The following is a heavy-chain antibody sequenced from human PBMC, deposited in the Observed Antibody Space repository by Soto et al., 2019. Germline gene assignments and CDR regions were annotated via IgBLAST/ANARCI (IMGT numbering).Heavy chain of an antibody. Sequence: QVQLVESGGGVVQPGRSLRLSCAASGFPFTSYGMHWVREGPGKGLERLAVISYDGTNKFYADSVKGRFTISRDNSKNTLYLQMTSLRPEDTALYYCVGGQFYFDSRGQGTLVIVSS. D-gene: IGHD3-10*01. CDR3: VGGQFYFDS. CDR2: ISYDGTNK. CDR1: GFPFTSYG. V-gene: IGHV3-30*03. J-gene: IGHJ4*02.